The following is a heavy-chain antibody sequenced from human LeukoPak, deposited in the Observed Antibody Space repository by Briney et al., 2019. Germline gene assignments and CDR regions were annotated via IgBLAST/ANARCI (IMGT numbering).Heavy chain of an antibody. Sequence: PGGSLRLSCAASGFTFSSYAIHWVCQAPGKGLEYVSAISDNGGSTYYADSVKGRFTISRDNSKNTLYLQMSSLRAEDTAVYYCVKYSSGWYDYWGQGTLVTVSS. J-gene: IGHJ4*02. D-gene: IGHD6-19*01. V-gene: IGHV3-64D*06. CDR2: ISDNGGST. CDR3: VKYSSGWYDY. CDR1: GFTFSSYA.